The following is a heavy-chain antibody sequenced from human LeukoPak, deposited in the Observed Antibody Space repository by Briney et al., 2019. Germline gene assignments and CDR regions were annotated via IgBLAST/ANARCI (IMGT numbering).Heavy chain of an antibody. D-gene: IGHD1-26*01. CDR3: ARHRTGSYPVGFDP. CDR1: SGSIGSTNYY. J-gene: IGHJ5*02. Sequence: SETLSLTCTVSSGSIGSTNYYWAWIRQPPGKGLEWIGSIYYSGSTYYNPSLKSRVTISVDTSKNQFSLKLSSVTAADTAVYYCARHRTGSYPVGFDPWGQGTLVTVSS. V-gene: IGHV4-39*01. CDR2: IYYSGST.